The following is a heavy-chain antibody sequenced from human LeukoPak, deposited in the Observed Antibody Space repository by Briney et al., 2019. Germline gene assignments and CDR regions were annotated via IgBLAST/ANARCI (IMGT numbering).Heavy chain of an antibody. V-gene: IGHV4-39*07. CDR1: GGSISSSSYY. J-gene: IGHJ5*02. CDR2: IYYSGST. D-gene: IGHD5-18*01. Sequence: SETLSLTCTVSGGSISSSSYYWGWIRQPPGKGLEWIGSIYYSGSTYYNPSLKSRVTISVDTSKKQFSLKLSSVTAADTAVYYCAREWIQLWLPWGQGTLVTVSS. CDR3: AREWIQLWLP.